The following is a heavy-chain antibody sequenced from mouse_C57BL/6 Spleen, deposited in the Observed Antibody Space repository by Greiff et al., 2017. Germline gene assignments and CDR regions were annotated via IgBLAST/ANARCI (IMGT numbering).Heavy chain of an antibody. Sequence: EVKLLESGGGLVQPGGSLKLSCAASGFTISDYGMAWVRQAPRKGPAWVAFISNLAYSIYYADTVTGRFTISRENAKNTLYLEMSSLRSEDTAMYYCARQGYGSSYEYYFDYWGQGTTLTVSS. CDR3: ARQGYGSSYEYYFDY. D-gene: IGHD1-1*01. CDR1: GFTISDYG. J-gene: IGHJ2*01. V-gene: IGHV5-15*01. CDR2: ISNLAYSI.